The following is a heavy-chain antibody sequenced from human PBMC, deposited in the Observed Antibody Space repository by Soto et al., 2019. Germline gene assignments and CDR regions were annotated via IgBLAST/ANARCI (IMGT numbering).Heavy chain of an antibody. V-gene: IGHV3-21*01. CDR2: ISSSSSYI. CDR1: GFTFSSYS. Sequence: GGSLRLSCAASGFTFSSYSMNWVRQAPGKGLEWVSSISSSSSYIYYADSGKGRFTIARDNAKNSLYLQMNSLRAEDTAVYYCARDILGSDTAAAGYYYYGMDVWGQGTTVTVSS. D-gene: IGHD6-13*01. J-gene: IGHJ6*02. CDR3: ARDILGSDTAAAGYYYYGMDV.